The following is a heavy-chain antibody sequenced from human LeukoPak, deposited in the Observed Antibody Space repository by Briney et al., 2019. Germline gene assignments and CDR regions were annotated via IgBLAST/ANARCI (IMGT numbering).Heavy chain of an antibody. CDR3: ARLSTVTTSFDY. J-gene: IGHJ4*02. Sequence: SETLSLTCTVSGGSINSAGHYWSWIRQPAGKGLEWIGRIYTSGSTNYNPSLKSRVSISVDTSKNQFSLKLSSVTAADTAVYYCARLSTVTTSFDYWGQGTLVTVSS. V-gene: IGHV4-61*02. CDR2: IYTSGST. CDR1: GGSINSAGHY. D-gene: IGHD4-17*01.